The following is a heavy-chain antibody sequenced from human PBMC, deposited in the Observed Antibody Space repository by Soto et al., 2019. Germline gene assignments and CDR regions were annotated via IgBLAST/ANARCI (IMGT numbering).Heavy chain of an antibody. Sequence: QVQLQESGPGLVKPSQTLSLTCTVSGGFISSGGYYWSWIRQHPGKGLEWIGYIYYSGSTYYNPSLKSRVTISVDTSKNQFSLKLSSVTAADTAVYYCARRYYGSGNLLSWFDPWGQGTLVTVSS. J-gene: IGHJ5*02. V-gene: IGHV4-31*03. CDR3: ARRYYGSGNLLSWFDP. D-gene: IGHD3-10*01. CDR2: IYYSGST. CDR1: GGFISSGGYY.